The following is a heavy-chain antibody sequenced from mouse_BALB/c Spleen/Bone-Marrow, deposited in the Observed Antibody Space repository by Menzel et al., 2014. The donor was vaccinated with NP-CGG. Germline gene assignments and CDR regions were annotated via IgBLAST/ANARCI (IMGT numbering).Heavy chain of an antibody. D-gene: IGHD1-1*01. CDR3: ARGSYYEGAMDY. CDR2: IWAGGST. V-gene: IGHV2-9*02. CDR1: GFSLTSYG. Sequence: VKLEESGPGLVAPSQSLSIPCTVSGFSLTSYGVHWVRQPPGKVLEWLGAIWAGGSTNYNSALMSRLSISKDNSKSQVFLKMNSLQTDDTAMYYCARGSYYEGAMDYWGQGTSVTVSS. J-gene: IGHJ4*01.